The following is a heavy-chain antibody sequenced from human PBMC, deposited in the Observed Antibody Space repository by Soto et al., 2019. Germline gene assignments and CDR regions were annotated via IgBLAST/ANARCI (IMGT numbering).Heavy chain of an antibody. V-gene: IGHV3-30-3*01. J-gene: IGHJ6*02. CDR1: GFTFSSYA. CDR2: ISYDGSNK. CDR3: ARDPRYCSGGSCFSLTYYYYGMDV. Sequence: GGSLRLSCAASGFTFSSYAMHWVRQAPGKGLGWVAVISYDGSNKYYADSVKGRFTISRDNSKNTLYLQMNSLRAEDTAVYYCARDPRYCSGGSCFSLTYYYYGMDVWGQGTTVTVSS. D-gene: IGHD2-15*01.